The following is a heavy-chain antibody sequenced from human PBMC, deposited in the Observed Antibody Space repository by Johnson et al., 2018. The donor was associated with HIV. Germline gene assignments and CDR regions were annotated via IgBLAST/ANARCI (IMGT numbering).Heavy chain of an antibody. Sequence: VQLVESGGGLVQPGGSLRLSCAASGFTFSNAWMSWVRQAPGKGLEWVGRIKSKTDGGTTDYAAPVKGRFTISRDDSKNTLYLQMNSLKTEDTAVYYCTTSGEVEMATIVAFDIWGQGTMVTVSS. V-gene: IGHV3-15*01. J-gene: IGHJ3*02. CDR1: GFTFSNAW. D-gene: IGHD5-24*01. CDR3: TTSGEVEMATIVAFDI. CDR2: IKSKTDGGTT.